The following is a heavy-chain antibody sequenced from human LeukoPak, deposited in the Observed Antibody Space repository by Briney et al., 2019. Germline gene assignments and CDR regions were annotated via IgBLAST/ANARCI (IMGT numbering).Heavy chain of an antibody. V-gene: IGHV4-4*07. J-gene: IGHJ4*02. CDR2: IYTSGST. CDR3: ARGGDGSGYYSYYFDY. D-gene: IGHD3-22*01. CDR1: GGSISSYY. Sequence: SETLSLTCTVSGGSISSYYWSWIRQPAGKGLEWIGRIYTSGSTNYNPSLKSRVTMSVDTSKNQFSLKLSSVTAADTAVYYCARGGDGSGYYSYYFDYWGPGTLVTVSS.